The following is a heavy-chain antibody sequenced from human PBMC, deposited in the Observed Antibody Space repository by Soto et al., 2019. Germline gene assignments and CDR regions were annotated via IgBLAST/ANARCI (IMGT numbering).Heavy chain of an antibody. D-gene: IGHD4-17*01. CDR1: GYTFTSYD. J-gene: IGHJ6*03. Sequence: ASVKVSCKASGYTFTSYDINWVRQATGQGLEWMGWMNPNSGNTGYAQKFQGRVTMTRNTSISTAYMELSSLRSEDTAVYYCASGDPVNYYYYMDVWGKGTTVTVSS. CDR2: MNPNSGNT. CDR3: ASGDPVNYYYYMDV. V-gene: IGHV1-8*01.